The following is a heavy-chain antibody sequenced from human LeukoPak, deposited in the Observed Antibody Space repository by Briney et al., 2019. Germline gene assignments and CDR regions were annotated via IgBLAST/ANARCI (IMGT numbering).Heavy chain of an antibody. CDR2: INPSGGST. CDR3: ARDFSIYSYLDY. CDR1: GYTFTSYY. J-gene: IGHJ4*02. Sequence: ASVKVSCKASGYTFTSYYMHWMRQAPGQGLEWMGIINPSGGSTSYAQKFQGRVTMTRVTSTSTVYMELSSLRSEDTAVYYCARDFSIYSYLDYWGQGTLVTVSS. D-gene: IGHD5-18*01. V-gene: IGHV1-46*01.